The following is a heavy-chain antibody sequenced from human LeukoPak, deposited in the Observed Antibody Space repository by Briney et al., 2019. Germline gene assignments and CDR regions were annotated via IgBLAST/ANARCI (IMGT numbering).Heavy chain of an antibody. J-gene: IGHJ1*01. CDR2: ISWNGGST. V-gene: IGHV3-20*04. Sequence: GGSLRLSCAGSRFTFDDFGMSWVRQAPGKGLEWVAGISWNGGSTGYADSVKGRFTISRDNSKNTLYLQMNSLRAEDTAVYYCAKALFPYYYDSSGYYSGVYFQHWGQGTLVTVSS. D-gene: IGHD3-22*01. CDR3: AKALFPYYYDSSGYYSGVYFQH. CDR1: RFTFDDFG.